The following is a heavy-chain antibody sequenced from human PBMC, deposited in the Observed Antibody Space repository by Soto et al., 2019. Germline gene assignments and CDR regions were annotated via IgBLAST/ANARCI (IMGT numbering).Heavy chain of an antibody. CDR3: ARAKEWAPDY. Sequence: VGSLRLSCAASGFTFSSYAMHWVRQAPGKGLEWVAVISYDGSNKYYADSVKGRFTISRDNSKNTLYLQMNSLRAEDTAVYYCARAKEWAPDYWGQGTLVTVSS. D-gene: IGHD3-3*01. J-gene: IGHJ4*02. CDR1: GFTFSSYA. CDR2: ISYDGSNK. V-gene: IGHV3-30-3*01.